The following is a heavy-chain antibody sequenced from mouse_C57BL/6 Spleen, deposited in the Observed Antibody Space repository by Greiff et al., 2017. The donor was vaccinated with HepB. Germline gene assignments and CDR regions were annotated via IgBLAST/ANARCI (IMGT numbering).Heavy chain of an antibody. V-gene: IGHV5-17*01. CDR3: ARSSGDYDGGDY. Sequence: DVRLVESGGGLVKPGGSLKLSCAASGFTFSDYGMHWVRQAPEKGLEWVAYISSGSSTIYYAETVKGRFTIYRDNAKNTLFLQMTSLRSEDTAMYYCARSSGDYDGGDYWGQRTSVTVSS. J-gene: IGHJ4*01. CDR1: GFTFSDYG. D-gene: IGHD2-4*01. CDR2: ISSGSSTI.